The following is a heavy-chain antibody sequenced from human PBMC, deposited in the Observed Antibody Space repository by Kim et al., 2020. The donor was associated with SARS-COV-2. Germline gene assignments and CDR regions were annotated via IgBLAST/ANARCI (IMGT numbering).Heavy chain of an antibody. Sequence: SETLSLTCAVYGGSFSGYYWSWIRQPPGKGLEWIGEINHSGSTNYNPSLKSRVTISVDTSKNQFSLKLSSVTAADTAVYYCARGADPHGVEYFQHWGQGTLVTVSS. D-gene: IGHD3-10*01. CDR1: GGSFSGYY. V-gene: IGHV4-34*01. CDR2: INHSGST. J-gene: IGHJ1*01. CDR3: ARGADPHGVEYFQH.